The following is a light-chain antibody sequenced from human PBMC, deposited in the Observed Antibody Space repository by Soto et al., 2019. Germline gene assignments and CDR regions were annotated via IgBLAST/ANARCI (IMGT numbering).Light chain of an antibody. CDR1: RSNIGSNY. V-gene: IGLV1-47*01. J-gene: IGLJ7*01. Sequence: QSALTQPPSASGTPGQRVTISCSGSRSNIGSNYVYWYQRLPGTAPKLLIYRNNERPSGVPDRFSGSKSGTSASLAISGLRSEDEADYYCAAWDDSLSGAVFGGGTQLTVL. CDR3: AAWDDSLSGAV. CDR2: RNN.